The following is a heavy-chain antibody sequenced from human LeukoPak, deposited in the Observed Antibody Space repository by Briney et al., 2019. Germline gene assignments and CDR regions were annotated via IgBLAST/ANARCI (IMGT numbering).Heavy chain of an antibody. Sequence: PSETLSLTCAVYGGSFTDYYWSWIRQPPGKGLEWIGEINPSGSTNCNPSLKSRVTISVDTSKNQFSLKLSSVTAADTAVYYCARGGGDYYMDVWDKGSTVTVSS. V-gene: IGHV4-34*01. CDR3: ARGGGDYYMDV. CDR1: GGSFTDYY. J-gene: IGHJ6*03. CDR2: INPSGST. D-gene: IGHD4-17*01.